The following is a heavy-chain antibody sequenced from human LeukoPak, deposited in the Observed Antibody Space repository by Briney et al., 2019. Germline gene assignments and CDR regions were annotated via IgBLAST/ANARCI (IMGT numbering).Heavy chain of an antibody. CDR2: IHSGGST. CDR3: ARAPPYYDILTGYPDGAFDI. Sequence: GGSLRLSCAASGFTVSSNYMSWVRQAPGKGLEWVSVIHSGGSTYYADSVKGRFTISRDNSKNTLYLQMNSLRAEDTAVYYCARAPPYYDILTGYPDGAFDIWGQGTMVTVSS. CDR1: GFTVSSNY. J-gene: IGHJ3*02. D-gene: IGHD3-9*01. V-gene: IGHV3-53*01.